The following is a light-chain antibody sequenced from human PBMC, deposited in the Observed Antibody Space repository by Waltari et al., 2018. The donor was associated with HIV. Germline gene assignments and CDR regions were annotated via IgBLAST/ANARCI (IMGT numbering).Light chain of an antibody. CDR3: GTWDSSLNAGV. V-gene: IGLV1-51*01. CDR2: DND. CDR1: SSNLANNY. Sequence: QSMLTQPPSVSAAPGQKVTISCSGSSSNLANNYVSWYQHLPGAAPKLVISDNDNRPAGIPDRFSGSKSGASATLVITGLQTGDEGDYYCGTWDSSLNAGVFGGGTKLTVL. J-gene: IGLJ3*02.